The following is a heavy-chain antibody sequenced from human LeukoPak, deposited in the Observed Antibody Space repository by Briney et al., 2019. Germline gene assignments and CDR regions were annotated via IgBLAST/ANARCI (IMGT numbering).Heavy chain of an antibody. CDR3: VGYYDFWKRFDP. Sequence: ASVKVSLKASGYTFTSYYLHWVRQAPAQGLEWMGIINPSGGSASYEQKFQGRVTMTRDTSTSTVYMELSSLRSEDTAVYYCVGYYDFWKRFDPWGQGTLVTVSS. CDR2: INPSGGSA. CDR1: GYTFTSYY. V-gene: IGHV1-46*01. D-gene: IGHD3-3*01. J-gene: IGHJ5*02.